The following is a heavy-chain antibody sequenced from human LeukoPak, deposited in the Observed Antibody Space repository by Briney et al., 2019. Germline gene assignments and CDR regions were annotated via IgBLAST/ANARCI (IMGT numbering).Heavy chain of an antibody. CDR3: ARDLRFLEWLSGFDP. CDR1: GDSISNHY. CDR2: IYHSGST. V-gene: IGHV4-59*11. J-gene: IGHJ5*02. Sequence: SETLSLTCTVSGDSISNHYWSWIRQPPGKGLEWIGYIYHSGSTYYNPSLKSRVTISVDRSKNQFSLKLSSVTAADTAVYYCARDLRFLEWLSGFDPWGQGTLVTVSS. D-gene: IGHD3-3*01.